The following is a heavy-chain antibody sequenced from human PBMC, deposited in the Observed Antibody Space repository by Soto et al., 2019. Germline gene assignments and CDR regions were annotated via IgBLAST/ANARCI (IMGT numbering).Heavy chain of an antibody. CDR1: GFSLSNARMG. CDR3: ARVKVGRDYDFWSGYHNWFDP. V-gene: IGHV2-26*01. CDR2: IFSNDEK. D-gene: IGHD3-3*01. J-gene: IGHJ5*02. Sequence: GSGPTLVNPTETLTLTCTVSGFSLSNARMGVSWIRQPPGKALEWLAHIFSNDEKSYSTSLKSRLTISKDTSKSQVVLTMTNMDPVDTATYYCARVKVGRDYDFWSGYHNWFDPWGQGTLVTVSS.